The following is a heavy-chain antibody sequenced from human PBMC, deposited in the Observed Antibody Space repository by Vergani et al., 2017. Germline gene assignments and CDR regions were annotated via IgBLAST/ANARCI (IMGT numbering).Heavy chain of an antibody. CDR3: ARMGGYDEGDAFRIGYFDS. CDR1: GYSISSGYY. D-gene: IGHD3-22*01. J-gene: IGHJ4*02. CDR2: IYSTGST. Sequence: QVQLQESGPGLVKPSETLSLTCDVSGYSISSGYYWGWIRQPPGKGLEWIGSIYSTGSTHHNPSLRRRINMSVDTSKNQFSLKLNSVTAADTAMYYCARMGGYDEGDAFRIGYFDSWGPGILVTVSS. V-gene: IGHV4-38-2*01.